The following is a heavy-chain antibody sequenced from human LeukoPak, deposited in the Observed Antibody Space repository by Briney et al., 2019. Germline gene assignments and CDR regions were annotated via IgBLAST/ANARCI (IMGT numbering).Heavy chain of an antibody. J-gene: IGHJ4*02. CDR2: INHSGST. D-gene: IGHD5-18*01. Sequence: PSETLSLTGAVYGGSFSGYYWSWIRQPPGKGLEWIGEINHSGSTNYNPSLKSRVTISVDTSKNQFSLKLSSVTAADTAVYYCARGPRYSYGCLDYWGQGTLVTVSS. V-gene: IGHV4-34*01. CDR1: GGSFSGYY. CDR3: ARGPRYSYGCLDY.